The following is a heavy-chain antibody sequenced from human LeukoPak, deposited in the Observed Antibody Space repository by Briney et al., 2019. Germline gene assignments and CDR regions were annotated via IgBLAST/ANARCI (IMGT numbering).Heavy chain of an antibody. V-gene: IGHV1-2*02. D-gene: IGHD6-13*01. CDR2: INPNSGGT. J-gene: IGHJ4*02. Sequence: ASVKVSCKASGYTFTGYYMHWVRQAPGQGLEWMGWINPNSGGTNYAQKFQGRVTMTRDTSISTAYMELSRLRSDDTAVYYCARDGNPLYSNSWGGNDYWGQGTLVTVSS. CDR1: GYTFTGYY. CDR3: ARDGNPLYSNSWGGNDY.